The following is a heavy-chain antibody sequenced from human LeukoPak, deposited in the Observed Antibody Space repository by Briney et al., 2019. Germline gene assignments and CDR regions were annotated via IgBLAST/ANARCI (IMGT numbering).Heavy chain of an antibody. CDR3: ARRGVNTDYYDIATNSYSPRYYFDF. J-gene: IGHJ4*02. CDR1: GGTFSRFS. D-gene: IGHD3-9*01. Sequence: SVKVSCKASGGTFSRFSIDWLRQAPGQGLEWMGGVIPMFGTTDYAQKFQGRVTITADESTSTAYMELSSLRSEDTAVYYCARRGVNTDYYDIATNSYSPRYYFDFWGQGTLVTVSS. CDR2: VIPMFGTT. V-gene: IGHV1-69*13.